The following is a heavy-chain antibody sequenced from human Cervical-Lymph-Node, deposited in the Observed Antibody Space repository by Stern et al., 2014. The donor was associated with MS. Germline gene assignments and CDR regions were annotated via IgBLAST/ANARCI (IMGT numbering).Heavy chain of an antibody. CDR1: GYTFTSYA. D-gene: IGHD3-10*01. CDR3: ARDRVGFYWYFDL. Sequence: QVQLGQSGAEVKKPGASVKVSCKASGYTFTSYAMHWVRQAPGQRLEWMGWINAGNGNTKYSQKFQGRVTITRDTSASTAYMELSSLRSEDTAVYYCARDRVGFYWYFDLWGRGTLVTVSS. CDR2: INAGNGNT. V-gene: IGHV1-3*01. J-gene: IGHJ2*01.